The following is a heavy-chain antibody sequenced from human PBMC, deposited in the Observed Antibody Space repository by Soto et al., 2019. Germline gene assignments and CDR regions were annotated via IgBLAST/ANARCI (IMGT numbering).Heavy chain of an antibody. V-gene: IGHV1-18*01. CDR2: ISVYNGNK. CDR3: ARVAMTLFRGSKVDFYRMDV. D-gene: IGHD3-10*01. CDR1: GYTFNNYG. Sequence: AKEKVSCNSAGYTFNNYGITWLRQAPGQGLEWMGWISVYNGNKNYAKKVQGRVSMTADTSTSTAYMELRSLQSDDTAVYFCARVAMTLFRGSKVDFYRMDVSGKRSIVTLAS. J-gene: IGHJ6*01.